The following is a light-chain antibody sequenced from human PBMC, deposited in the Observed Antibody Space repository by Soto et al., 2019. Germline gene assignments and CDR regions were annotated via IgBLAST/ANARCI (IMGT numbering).Light chain of an antibody. Sequence: QSVPTQPASVSGSPGQSITISCSGTSSDIGAYDHVAWFQQFPGKTPKLAIYSVSNRPSGVSYRFSGSKSGNTASLTISGLQADDEADYYCISYTVSGSYVFGPGTKVTVL. CDR1: SSDIGAYDH. CDR3: ISYTVSGSYV. V-gene: IGLV2-14*01. CDR2: SVS. J-gene: IGLJ1*01.